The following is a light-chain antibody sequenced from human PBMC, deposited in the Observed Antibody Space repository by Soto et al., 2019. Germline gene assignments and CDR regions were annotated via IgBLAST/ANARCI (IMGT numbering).Light chain of an antibody. CDR1: QSVSSRF. CDR2: GAS. J-gene: IGKJ1*01. Sequence: EIVLTQSPCTLSVSPVERAAVSCSASQSVSSRFLAWYQQKPGQAPRLLIYGASSRATGIPDRFSGSGSGTDFTLTISSLQPEDFATYYCQQSYSTPPTFGQGTKVDIK. CDR3: QQSYSTPPT. V-gene: IGKV3-20*01.